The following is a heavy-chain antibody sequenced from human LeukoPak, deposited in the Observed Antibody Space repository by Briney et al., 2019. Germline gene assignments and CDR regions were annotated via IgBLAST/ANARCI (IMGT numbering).Heavy chain of an antibody. CDR1: GFTFSRHS. CDR3: ARDGLDYFGMDV. CDR2: ISYDGSSK. Sequence: SGRSLRLSCVASGFTFSRHSIHWVRQAPGKGLDWVAVISYDGSSKYYADSVKGRFTISRDNSKNTLYLQMNSLRAEDTALYYCARDGLDYFGMDVWGKGTTVTVSS. V-gene: IGHV3-30-3*01. J-gene: IGHJ6*04.